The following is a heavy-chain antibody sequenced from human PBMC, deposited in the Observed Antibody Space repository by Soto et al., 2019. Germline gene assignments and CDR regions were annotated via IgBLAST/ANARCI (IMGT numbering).Heavy chain of an antibody. CDR1: GFTFRTYA. CDR3: AKEFDTSGYYSYYYAMDV. D-gene: IGHD3-22*01. V-gene: IGHV3-23*01. J-gene: IGHJ6*02. CDR2: LGDTGTKT. Sequence: GGSLRLSCAAFGFTFRTYAMNWVRQAPGKALEWVAALGDTGTKTYYARPVRGRFTISRDNSKNTVDLQMNSLSAEDTAIYYCAKEFDTSGYYSYYYAMDVWGPGTSVTVSS.